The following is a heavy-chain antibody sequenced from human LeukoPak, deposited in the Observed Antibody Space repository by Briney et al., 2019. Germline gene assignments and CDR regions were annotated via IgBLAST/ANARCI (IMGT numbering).Heavy chain of an antibody. J-gene: IGHJ4*02. CDR3: ARQTGSGLFILP. CDR1: GGSISSTNYY. CDR2: IYYSGNT. V-gene: IGHV4-39*01. Sequence: SETLSLTCTVSGGSISSTNYYWGWLRQPPGTGLEWIGSIYYSGNTYYNASLKSQVSISIDTSKNQFSLRLTSVTAADTAVYYCARQTGSGLFILPGGQGTLVTVSS. D-gene: IGHD3/OR15-3a*01.